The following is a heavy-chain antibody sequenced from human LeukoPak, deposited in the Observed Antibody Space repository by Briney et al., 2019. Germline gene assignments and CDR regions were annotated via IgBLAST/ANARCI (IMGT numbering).Heavy chain of an antibody. Sequence: SETLSLTCNVSGDSINSLDLWSWVRQPPGKGLEWIGEMYLSGTTHSNPSVKSRVTISIDKSKNQFFLNLSSVTAADTAVYYCAGLVGRYSSGLYYYYFDYWGQGTLVTVSS. CDR1: GDSINSLDL. J-gene: IGHJ4*02. CDR2: MYLSGTT. V-gene: IGHV4-4*02. D-gene: IGHD3-22*01. CDR3: AGLVGRYSSGLYYYYFDY.